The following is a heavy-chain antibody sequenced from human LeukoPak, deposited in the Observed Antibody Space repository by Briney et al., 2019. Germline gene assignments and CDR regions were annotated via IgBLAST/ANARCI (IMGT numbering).Heavy chain of an antibody. CDR1: GGSISSYF. Sequence: SETLSLTCTVSGGSISSYFWSWIRQPPGKGLEWIGFIFYSGGTNYNPSLKSRVTISVDTSKNQFSLKLSCVTAADTPVYYCARAWEQQLVQGAFDIWGQGTLVTVSS. CDR2: IFYSGGT. D-gene: IGHD6-13*01. CDR3: ARAWEQQLVQGAFDI. J-gene: IGHJ3*02. V-gene: IGHV4-59*01.